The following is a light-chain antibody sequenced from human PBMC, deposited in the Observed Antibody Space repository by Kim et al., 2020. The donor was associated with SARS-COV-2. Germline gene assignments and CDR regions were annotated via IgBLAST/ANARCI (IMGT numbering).Light chain of an antibody. J-gene: IGLJ3*02. V-gene: IGLV4-69*01. CDR1: SGHSSNA. Sequence: QLVLTQSPSASASLGASVKLTCTLSSGHSSNAIAWHQQQPEKGPRYLMKVNSDGSHSKGGGIPDRFSGSSSGAERYLTISSLQSEDEADYYCQTWDTGIWVFGGGTQLTVL. CDR3: QTWDTGIWV. CDR2: VNSDGSH.